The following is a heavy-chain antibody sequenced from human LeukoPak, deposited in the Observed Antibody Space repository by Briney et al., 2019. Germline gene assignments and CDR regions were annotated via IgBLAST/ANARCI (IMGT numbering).Heavy chain of an antibody. D-gene: IGHD3-10*01. J-gene: IGHJ4*02. V-gene: IGHV1-8*02. Sequence: GASVKVSCKASGGTFSSYAINWVRQATGQGLEWMGWMNPNSGNTGYAQKFQGRVTMTRNTSISTAYMELSSLRSEDTAVYYCARDTYYSGVDYWGQGTLVTVSS. CDR1: GGTFSSYA. CDR3: ARDTYYSGVDY. CDR2: MNPNSGNT.